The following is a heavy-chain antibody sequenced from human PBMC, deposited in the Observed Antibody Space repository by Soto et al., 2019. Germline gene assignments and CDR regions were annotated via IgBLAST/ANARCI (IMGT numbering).Heavy chain of an antibody. CDR3: TSQYYDSSGYYLAPDY. CDR1: GFTFSGSA. D-gene: IGHD3-22*01. V-gene: IGHV3-73*01. J-gene: IGHJ4*02. CDR2: IRSKANSYAT. Sequence: GGSLRLSCAASGFTFSGSAMHWVRQASGKGLEWVGRIRSKANSYATAYAASVKGRFTISRDDSKNTAYLQMNSLKTEDTAVYYCTSQYYDSSGYYLAPDYWGQGTLVTVSS.